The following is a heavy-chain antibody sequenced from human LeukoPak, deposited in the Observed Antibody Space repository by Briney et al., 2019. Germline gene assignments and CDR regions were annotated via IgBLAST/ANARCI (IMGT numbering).Heavy chain of an antibody. Sequence: GASVKVSCKASGYTFTGYYMHWVRQAPGQGLEWMGWVNPNSGGTNYAQKFQGRVTMTRDTSISTAYMELSRLRSDDTAVYYCARYGSGLPEYYFDYWGQGTLVTVSS. CDR2: VNPNSGGT. CDR1: GYTFTGYY. D-gene: IGHD3-10*01. CDR3: ARYGSGLPEYYFDY. J-gene: IGHJ4*02. V-gene: IGHV1-2*02.